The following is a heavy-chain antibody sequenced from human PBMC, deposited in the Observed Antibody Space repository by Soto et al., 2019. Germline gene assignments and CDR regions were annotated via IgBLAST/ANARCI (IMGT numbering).Heavy chain of an antibody. D-gene: IGHD5-12*01. Sequence: GGSLRLSCAASGFTFSSYGMHWVRQAPGKGLEWVAVISYDGSNKYYADSVKGRFTISRDNSKNTLYLQMNSLRAEDTAVYYCAKVRRDGSKTYYYYGMDVWGQGTTVTVSS. V-gene: IGHV3-30*18. CDR3: AKVRRDGSKTYYYYGMDV. J-gene: IGHJ6*02. CDR2: ISYDGSNK. CDR1: GFTFSSYG.